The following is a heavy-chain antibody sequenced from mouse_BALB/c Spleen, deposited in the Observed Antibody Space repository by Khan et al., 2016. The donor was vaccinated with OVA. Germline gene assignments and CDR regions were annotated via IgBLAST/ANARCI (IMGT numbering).Heavy chain of an antibody. CDR1: GYIFTSYW. D-gene: IGHD3-2*02. Sequence: QVQLKESGAELVRPGASVKLSCKTSGYIFTSYWIHWVKQRSGQGLEWIARIYPGTDNSYYNEKFKDKATLTADKSSSTAYMQLSSLKSEDSDVYFGEREEALYHFDHWGQGTTLTVAS. CDR2: IYPGTDNS. V-gene: IGHV1-76*01. CDR3: EREEALYHFDH. J-gene: IGHJ2*01.